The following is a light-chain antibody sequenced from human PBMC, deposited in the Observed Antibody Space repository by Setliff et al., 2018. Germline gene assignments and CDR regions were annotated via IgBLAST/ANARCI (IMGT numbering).Light chain of an antibody. J-gene: IGLJ2*01. CDR2: EVR. V-gene: IGLV2-23*02. Sequence: QSALAQPASVSGSPGQSITISCTGTTSDVASYNFVSWYQKVPGKAPKLLIYEVRKRSSGVSSRFSGAKSGITASLTISSPQPEDEADYFCCSYAGSNTLVFGGGTKVTVL. CDR3: CSYAGSNTLV. CDR1: TSDVASYNF.